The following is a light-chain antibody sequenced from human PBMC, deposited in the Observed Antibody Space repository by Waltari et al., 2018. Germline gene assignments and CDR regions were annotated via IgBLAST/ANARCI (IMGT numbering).Light chain of an antibody. CDR3: QHYVRLPAT. Sequence: EIVLTQSPGTLSLSPGERATLSCRASESVGRSLAWYQQRPGQAPRLLIYGASNRAPGIPDWFSGSGSGTEFSRTISRLEPEDFAVYYCQHYVRLPATFGQGTKVEIK. J-gene: IGKJ1*01. CDR1: ESVGRS. V-gene: IGKV3-20*01. CDR2: GAS.